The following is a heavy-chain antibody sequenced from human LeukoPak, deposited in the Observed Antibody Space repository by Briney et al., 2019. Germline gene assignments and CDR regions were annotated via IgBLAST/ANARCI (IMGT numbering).Heavy chain of an antibody. V-gene: IGHV4-34*01. CDR3: ARDRGSSGYYYWFDP. J-gene: IGHJ5*02. Sequence: SETLSLTCAVYGGSFSGYYWSWIRQPPGKGLEWVGEINHSRSTNYNPSLKSRVTISVDTSKNQFSLKLSSVTAADTAVYYCARDRGSSGYYYWFDPWGQGTLVTVSS. CDR2: INHSRST. CDR1: GGSFSGYY. D-gene: IGHD3-22*01.